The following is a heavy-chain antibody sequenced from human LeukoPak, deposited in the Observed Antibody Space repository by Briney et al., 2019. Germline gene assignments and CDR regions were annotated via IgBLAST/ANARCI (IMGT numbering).Heavy chain of an antibody. CDR1: GFTFSSYG. J-gene: IGHJ4*02. D-gene: IGHD3-16*01. V-gene: IGHV3-30*18. Sequence: GRSLRLSCAASGFTFSSYGMHWVRQAPGKGLEWVAVISYDGSNKYYADSVKGRFTISRDNSKNTLYLQMNSLRAEDTAVYYCAKDSGRFGYFDYWGQGTLVTVSS. CDR3: AKDSGRFGYFDY. CDR2: ISYDGSNK.